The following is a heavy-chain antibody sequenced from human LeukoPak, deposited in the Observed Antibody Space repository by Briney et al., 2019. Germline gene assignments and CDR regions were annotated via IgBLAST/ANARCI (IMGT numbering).Heavy chain of an antibody. CDR2: INHCGST. CDR1: GGSFSGYY. D-gene: IGHD2-15*01. J-gene: IGHJ3*02. Sequence: SETLSLTCAVYGGSFSGYYWSWIRQPPGKGLEWIGEINHCGSTNYNPSLKSRVTISVDTSKNQFSLKLSSVTAADTAVYYCARKIPCSGGSCYPINIWGQGTMVTVSS. V-gene: IGHV4-34*01. CDR3: ARKIPCSGGSCYPINI.